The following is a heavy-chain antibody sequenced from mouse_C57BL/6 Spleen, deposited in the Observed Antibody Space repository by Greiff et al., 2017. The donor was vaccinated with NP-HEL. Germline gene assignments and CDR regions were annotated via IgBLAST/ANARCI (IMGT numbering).Heavy chain of an antibody. CDR2: IDPEDGET. Sequence: EVQVVESGAELVKPGASVKLSCTASGFNIKDYYMHWVKQRTEQGLAWIGRIDPEDGETKYAPKFQGKATITADTSSNTAYLQLSSLTSEDTAVYYCARSYYGNPWFAYWGQGTLVTVSA. D-gene: IGHD2-10*01. CDR1: GFNIKDYY. J-gene: IGHJ3*01. CDR3: ARSYYGNPWFAY. V-gene: IGHV14-2*01.